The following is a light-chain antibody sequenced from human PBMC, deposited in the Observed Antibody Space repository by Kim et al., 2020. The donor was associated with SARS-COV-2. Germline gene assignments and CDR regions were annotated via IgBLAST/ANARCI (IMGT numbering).Light chain of an antibody. V-gene: IGLV3-19*01. CDR2: GKN. CDR3: NSRDSSGVV. Sequence: SSELTQDPAVSVALGQTVKITCRGDSLRNYYASWYQQKPGQAPILVFYGKNNRPSGIPHRFSGSSSRDTATLTITGTQAEDEADYYCNSRDSSGVVFGGGTKVNVL. J-gene: IGLJ2*01. CDR1: SLRNYY.